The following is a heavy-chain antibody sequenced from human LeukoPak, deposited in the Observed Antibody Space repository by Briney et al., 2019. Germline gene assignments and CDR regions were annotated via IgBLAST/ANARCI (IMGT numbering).Heavy chain of an antibody. CDR1: GYTFTSYY. CDR2: INPSGGST. Sequence: ASVKVSCKASGYTFTSYYMHWVRQAPGQGLEWMGIINPSGGSTSYAQKFQSRVTMTRDTSTSTVYMELSSLRSEDTAVYYCAREPTDYGDYVLFDYWGQGTLVTVSS. V-gene: IGHV1-46*03. D-gene: IGHD4-17*01. J-gene: IGHJ4*02. CDR3: AREPTDYGDYVLFDY.